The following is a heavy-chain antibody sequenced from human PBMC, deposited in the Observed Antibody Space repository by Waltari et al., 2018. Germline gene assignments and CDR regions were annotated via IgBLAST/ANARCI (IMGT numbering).Heavy chain of an antibody. Sequence: EVQLVQSGGGLVQPGRSLRLSCAASGFTFAEYAMHWFRQAPGKGLEWVSGITWNSGSTGYADSVKGRFTISRDNAKNSLYLQMNSLRPEDTALYFCAKDTRLGESSLYGWYFDHWGQGTLVTVSS. CDR1: GFTFAEYA. CDR2: ITWNSGST. J-gene: IGHJ4*02. CDR3: AKDTRLGESSLYGWYFDH. D-gene: IGHD3-16*02. V-gene: IGHV3-9*01.